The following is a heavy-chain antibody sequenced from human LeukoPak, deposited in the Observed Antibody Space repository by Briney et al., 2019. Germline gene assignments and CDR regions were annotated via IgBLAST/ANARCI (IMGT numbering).Heavy chain of an antibody. CDR3: AKGHRNYYDSSGYYGGDY. CDR1: GGSFSGYY. CDR2: INHSGST. V-gene: IGHV4-34*01. D-gene: IGHD3-22*01. Sequence: SETLSLTCAVYGGSFSGYYWSWIRQPPGKGLEWIGEINHSGSTNYNPSLKSRVTISVDTSKNQFSLKLSSVTAADTAVYYCAKGHRNYYDSSGYYGGDYWGQGTLVTVSS. J-gene: IGHJ4*02.